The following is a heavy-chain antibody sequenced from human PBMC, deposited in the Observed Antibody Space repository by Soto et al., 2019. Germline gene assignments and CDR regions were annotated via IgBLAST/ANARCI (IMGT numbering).Heavy chain of an antibody. CDR3: ARDDYPYYDDSSGYHFDY. J-gene: IGHJ4*02. CDR1: GFTFSTYN. CDR2: ISDSSSTI. Sequence: EVQLVESGGGLVQPGGSLRLSCAASGFTFSTYNMNWVRQAPGKGLEWVSYISDSSSTIHYADSVKGRFTISRDNAKNSLHLQMNSLRAEDTAVYYCARDDYPYYDDSSGYHFDYWGQGALVTVSS. D-gene: IGHD3-22*01. V-gene: IGHV3-48*01.